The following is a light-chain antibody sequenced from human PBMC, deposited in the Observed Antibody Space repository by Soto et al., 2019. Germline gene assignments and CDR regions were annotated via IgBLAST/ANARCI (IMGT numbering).Light chain of an antibody. CDR3: GSHTTSRSYV. J-gene: IGLJ1*01. Sequence: QSVPTQPASVSASPGQSITISCAGTSNDIGAYNYVAWYQQHPGKAPKLIIYDVSRRPSGLSGRFSGSKSGNTASLTISGLQSEDEADYFCGSHTTSRSYVFGTGTKLTVL. V-gene: IGLV2-14*01. CDR1: SNDIGAYNY. CDR2: DVS.